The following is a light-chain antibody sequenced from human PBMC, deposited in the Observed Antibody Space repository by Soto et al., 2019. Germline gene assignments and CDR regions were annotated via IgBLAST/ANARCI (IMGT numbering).Light chain of an antibody. CDR3: QVRDVWPS. J-gene: IGKJ1*01. CDR1: QSVITS. Sequence: IVLTQSPATLSLSPGERAALSCRASQSVITSLAWYQHKPGQAPRLFIYDASKRAPGIPARFSGSGSGTDFTLTISSLEPEDLAVYYRQVRDVWPSFGQGTKVDIK. V-gene: IGKV3-11*01. CDR2: DAS.